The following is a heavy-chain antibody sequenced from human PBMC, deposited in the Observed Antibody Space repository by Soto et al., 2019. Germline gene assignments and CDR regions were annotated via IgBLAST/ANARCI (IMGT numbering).Heavy chain of an antibody. V-gene: IGHV3-7*03. CDR3: ARPPHGMDV. J-gene: IGHJ6*01. CDR1: AFTLSDLL. Sequence: PWGSLRLSCASSAFTLSDLLMTWVRHLPGKGLEWVASIKQDGSEQYYLDSVKGRFTISRDNARNTLYLQMNSLRVEDTAVYFCARPPHGMDVWGQGTTVTVSS. CDR2: IKQDGSEQ.